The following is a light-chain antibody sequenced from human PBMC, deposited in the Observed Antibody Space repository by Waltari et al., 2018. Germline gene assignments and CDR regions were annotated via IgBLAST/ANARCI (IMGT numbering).Light chain of an antibody. Sequence: QSVLTQPPSASGTPGQKVTISCSGSSSNIGSNTVNWYQQLPGTAPKLLSYSNNQRPSWVPDRFSRSKSGTSGSRAISGLQAEDEADYYCAAWDDSLNGVVFGGGTKLTVL. V-gene: IGLV1-44*01. CDR1: SSNIGSNT. CDR3: AAWDDSLNGVV. J-gene: IGLJ2*01. CDR2: SNN.